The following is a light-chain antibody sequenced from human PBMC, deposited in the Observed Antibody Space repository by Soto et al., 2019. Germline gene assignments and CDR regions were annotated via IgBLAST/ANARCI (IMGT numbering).Light chain of an antibody. CDR3: HQYGRSWT. CDR1: QSVSNRY. V-gene: IGKV3-20*01. J-gene: IGKJ1*01. CDR2: NIS. Sequence: EVVLTQSPGTLSLFPGERATLSCRASQSVSNRYLAWFQQKRGQAPRPLIYNISNRASGIPDRFSGSGSGTDFTLTISRGEAEDSAVYYCHQYGRSWTFGQGTKVDTK.